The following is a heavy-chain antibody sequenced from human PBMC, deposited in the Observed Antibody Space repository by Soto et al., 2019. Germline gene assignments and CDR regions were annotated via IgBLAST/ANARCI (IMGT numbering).Heavy chain of an antibody. CDR2: MYYSGST. J-gene: IGHJ4*02. CDR3: GGKNYDSSGYFDY. D-gene: IGHD3-22*01. V-gene: IGHV4-59*01. Sequence: TSETLSLTCTVSGGSISSYYWSWIRQPPGKGLEWIGYMYYSGSTNYNPSLKSRVTISADTSKNQFSLKLSSVTAADTAVYYCGGKNYDSSGYFDYWGLGTLVTVSS. CDR1: GGSISSYY.